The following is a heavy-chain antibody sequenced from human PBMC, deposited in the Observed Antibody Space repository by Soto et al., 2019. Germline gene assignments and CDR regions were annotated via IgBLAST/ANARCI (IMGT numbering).Heavy chain of an antibody. V-gene: IGHV4-59*01. J-gene: IGHJ6*03. CDR3: ARAFNYYGSGSYYYYYYYMDV. CDR2: IYYSGST. Sequence: SETLSLTCTVSGGSISSCYWSWIRQPPGKGLEWIGYIYYSGSTNYNPSLKSRVTISVDTSKNQFSLKLSSVTAADTAVYYCARAFNYYGSGSYYYYYYYMDVWGKGTTVTVSS. D-gene: IGHD3-10*01. CDR1: GGSISSCY.